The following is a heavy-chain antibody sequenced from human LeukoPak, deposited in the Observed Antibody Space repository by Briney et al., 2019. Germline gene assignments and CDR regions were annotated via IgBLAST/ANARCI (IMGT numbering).Heavy chain of an antibody. CDR2: INHSGST. CDR3: ERGGPKITMVRGPRGYYFDY. J-gene: IGHJ4*02. CDR1: GGSISSYY. Sequence: SETLSLTCTVPGGSISSYYWSWIRQPPGKGLEWIGEINHSGSTNYNPSLKSRVTISVDTSKNQFSLKLSSVTAADTAVYYCERGGPKITMVRGPRGYYFDYWGQGTLVTVSS. V-gene: IGHV4-34*01. D-gene: IGHD3-10*01.